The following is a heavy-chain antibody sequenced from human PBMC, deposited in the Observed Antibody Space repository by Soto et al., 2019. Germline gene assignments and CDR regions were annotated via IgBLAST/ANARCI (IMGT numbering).Heavy chain of an antibody. D-gene: IGHD6-13*01. CDR3: ARHRIAAGKPQHTPPPDRPLDY. CDR2: IYYSGST. J-gene: IGHJ4*02. CDR1: GGSISSSSYY. V-gene: IGHV4-39*01. Sequence: PSETLSLTCTVSGGSISSSSYYWGWIRQPPGKGLEWIGSIYYSGSTYYNPSLKSRVTISVDTSKNQFSLKLSSVTAADTAAYYCARHRIAAGKPQHTPPPDRPLDYWGQGTLVTVSS.